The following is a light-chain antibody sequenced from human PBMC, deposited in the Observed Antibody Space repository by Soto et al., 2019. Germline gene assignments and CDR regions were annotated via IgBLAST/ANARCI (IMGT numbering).Light chain of an antibody. CDR1: QSINSY. J-gene: IGKJ5*01. CDR2: DTS. Sequence: EIVLTQSPATLSLSPGERATLSCRASQSINSYLAWYQQKPGQAPRLLIYDTSNRAPGIPARFSGSGSGTDFTLTISSLGPEDFALYYCQQRTNWPPVTFGQGTRLDIK. V-gene: IGKV3-11*01. CDR3: QQRTNWPPVT.